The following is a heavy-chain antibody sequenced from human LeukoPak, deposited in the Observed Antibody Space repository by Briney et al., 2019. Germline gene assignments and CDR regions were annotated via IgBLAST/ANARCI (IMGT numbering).Heavy chain of an antibody. D-gene: IGHD3-10*01. CDR3: ARAYYGSGSYHFDY. J-gene: IGHJ4*02. CDR2: VRNDGNNK. Sequence: GGSLRLSCAASGFIFNSYGMHWVRQAPGKGLEWVAFVRNDGNNKYYADSVKGRFTISRDNSKNTLYLQMNSLRAEDTAVYYCARAYYGSGSYHFDYWGQGTLVTVSS. V-gene: IGHV3-30*02. CDR1: GFIFNSYG.